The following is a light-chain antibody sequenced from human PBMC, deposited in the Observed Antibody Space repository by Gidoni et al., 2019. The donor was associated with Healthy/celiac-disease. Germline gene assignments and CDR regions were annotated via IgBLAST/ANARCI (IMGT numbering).Light chain of an antibody. CDR2: DVS. Sequence: ALTQPASVSGSPGQSITISCTATSSHVGGYNSVSSYQQHPGKAPKLMIYDVSNRPSGASNRFSGSKSGNTASLTISGLQAEDEADYYCSSYTSSSTLVFGGGTKLTVL. CDR1: SSHVGGYNS. V-gene: IGLV2-14*01. CDR3: SSYTSSSTLV. J-gene: IGLJ2*01.